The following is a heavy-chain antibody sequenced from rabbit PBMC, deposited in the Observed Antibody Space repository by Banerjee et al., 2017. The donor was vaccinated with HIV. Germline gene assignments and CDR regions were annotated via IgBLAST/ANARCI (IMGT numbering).Heavy chain of an antibody. CDR3: ARALTDVVGWNFGW. V-gene: IGHV1S45*01. Sequence: QEQLVESGGGLVKPEGSLKLSCTASGFSFSNKAVMCWVRQAPGKGLEWIACINAITGKAVCACLAKGRFTFSKSSSATVTLQMTSLTAADTATYFCARALTDVVGWNFGWWGPGTLVTVS. J-gene: IGHJ4*01. D-gene: IGHD4-1*01. CDR2: INAITGKA. CDR1: GFSFSNKAV.